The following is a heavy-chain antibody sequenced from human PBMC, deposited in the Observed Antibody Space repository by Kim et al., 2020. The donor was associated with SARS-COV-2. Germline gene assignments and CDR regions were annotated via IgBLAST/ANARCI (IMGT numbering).Heavy chain of an antibody. V-gene: IGHV3-13*01. Sequence: VKGRFTISRENAKNSLYLQMNSRRAGDTAVYYCARDTFVGDYYYYYYMDVWGKGTTVTVSS. D-gene: IGHD3-16*01. CDR3: ARDTFVGDYYYYYYMDV. J-gene: IGHJ6*03.